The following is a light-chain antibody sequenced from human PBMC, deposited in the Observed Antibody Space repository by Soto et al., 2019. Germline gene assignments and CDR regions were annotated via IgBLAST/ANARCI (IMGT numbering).Light chain of an antibody. CDR3: QQSYSTPQ. Sequence: DIQMPQSPSSLSASVGDRVTITCRASQSISSYLNWYQQKPGKAPKLLIYAASSLQSGVPSRFSGSGSGTDFTLTISSLQPEDFATYYCQQSYSTPQFGQGTKVDI. CDR1: QSISSY. CDR2: AAS. V-gene: IGKV1-39*01. J-gene: IGKJ1*01.